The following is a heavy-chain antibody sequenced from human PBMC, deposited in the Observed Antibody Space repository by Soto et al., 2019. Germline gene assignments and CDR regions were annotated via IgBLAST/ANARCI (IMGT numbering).Heavy chain of an antibody. V-gene: IGHV4-34*01. J-gene: IGHJ6*02. CDR3: AALGAGIAVAGGAPYYYYGMDV. CDR1: GGSFSGYY. Sequence: QVQLQQWGAGLLKPSETLSLTCAVYGGSFSGYYWSWIRQPPGKGLEWIGEINHSGSTNYNPSLKSRVTISVDTSKNQFSLKLSSVTAADTAVYYCAALGAGIAVAGGAPYYYYGMDVWGQGTTVTVSS. D-gene: IGHD6-19*01. CDR2: INHSGST.